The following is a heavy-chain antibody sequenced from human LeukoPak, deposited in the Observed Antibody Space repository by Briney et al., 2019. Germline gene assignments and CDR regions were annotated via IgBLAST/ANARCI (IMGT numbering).Heavy chain of an antibody. D-gene: IGHD2-15*01. Sequence: SETLSLTCAVYGGSFSGYYWSWIRQPPGKGLEWIGEINHSGSTNYNPSLKSRVTISVDTSKNQFSLKLSSVTAADTAVYYCARMRSRYCSGGSCYYYGMDVWAKGPRSPSP. CDR3: ARMRSRYCSGGSCYYYGMDV. CDR2: INHSGST. V-gene: IGHV4-34*01. J-gene: IGHJ6*02. CDR1: GGSFSGYY.